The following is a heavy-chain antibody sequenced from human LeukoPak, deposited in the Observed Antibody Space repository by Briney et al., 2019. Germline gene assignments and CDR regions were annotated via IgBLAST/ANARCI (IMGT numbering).Heavy chain of an antibody. V-gene: IGHV3-7*03. D-gene: IGHD2-2*01. CDR3: ARRVVVPAAPYYFDY. Sequence: SGGSLRLSCAASGFTFSSYWMSWVRKAPGKGLEWVANINHNGNVNYYVDSVKGRFTISRDNAKNSLYLQMSNLRAEDTAVYYCARRVVVPAAPYYFDYWGQGTLVTVSS. J-gene: IGHJ4*02. CDR1: GFTFSSYW. CDR2: INHNGNVN.